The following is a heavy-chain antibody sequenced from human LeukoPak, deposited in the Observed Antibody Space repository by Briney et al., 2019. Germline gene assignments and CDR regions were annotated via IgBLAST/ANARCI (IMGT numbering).Heavy chain of an antibody. CDR3: AREAYCGGDCYSGFDY. CDR2: IYTSGST. D-gene: IGHD2-21*02. V-gene: IGHV4-4*07. CDR1: GGSISSYY. J-gene: IGHJ4*02. Sequence: SETLSLTCTVSGGSISSYYWSWIRQPAGKGLEWIGRIYTSGSTNYNPSLKSRVTMSVDTSKNQFSLKLSSVTAADAAVYYCAREAYCGGDCYSGFDYWGQGTLVTVSS.